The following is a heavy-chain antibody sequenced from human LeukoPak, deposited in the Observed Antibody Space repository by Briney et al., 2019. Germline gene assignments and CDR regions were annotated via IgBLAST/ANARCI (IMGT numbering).Heavy chain of an antibody. V-gene: IGHV3-43*02. D-gene: IGHD6-13*01. Sequence: GGSLRLSCAASGFTFGDYAMHWVRQAPGKGLEWVSLISGDGGSTYYEDSVKGRFTISRDNSEKSLYLQMNSLRTEDTALYYCARWSSRWPIGFDYWGQGTLVTVSA. J-gene: IGHJ4*02. CDR1: GFTFGDYA. CDR3: ARWSSRWPIGFDY. CDR2: ISGDGGST.